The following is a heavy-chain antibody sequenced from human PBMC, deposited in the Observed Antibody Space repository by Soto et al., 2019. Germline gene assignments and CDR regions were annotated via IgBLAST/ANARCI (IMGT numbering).Heavy chain of an antibody. CDR2: INPNSGGT. D-gene: IGHD6-13*01. J-gene: IGHJ5*02. CDR3: ARADVAAANNWFDP. V-gene: IGHV1-2*04. Sequence: ASVKVSCKASGYTFTGYYMHWVRQAPGQGLEWMGWINPNSGGTNYAQKFQGWVTMTRDTSISTAYMELSRLRSDDTAVYYCARADVAAANNWFDPWGQGTLVTVSS. CDR1: GYTFTGYY.